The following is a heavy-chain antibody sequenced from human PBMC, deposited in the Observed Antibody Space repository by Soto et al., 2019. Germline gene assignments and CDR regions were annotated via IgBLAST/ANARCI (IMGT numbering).Heavy chain of an antibody. J-gene: IGHJ4*02. D-gene: IGHD6-13*01. CDR2: IYSGDAT. V-gene: IGHV3-53*04. CDR3: ARVRAAAGMYCFDY. CDR1: GFTVSNNY. Sequence: EVQLVESGGGLVQPGGSLRLSCAAPGFTVSNNYMTWDRQAPGKGLEWVSVIYSGDATYYADSVKGRFTISRHNSDNTLYLQMNSLRAEDTAVYYCARVRAAAGMYCFDYWGQGTLVTVSS.